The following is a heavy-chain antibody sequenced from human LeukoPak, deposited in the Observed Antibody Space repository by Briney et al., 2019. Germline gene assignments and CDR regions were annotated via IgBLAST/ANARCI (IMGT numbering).Heavy chain of an antibody. V-gene: IGHV1-8*01. CDR3: ARESQGVDIVATYYFDY. CDR2: MNPNSGNT. Sequence: GASVKVSCKASGYTFTSYDINWVRQATGQGLEWMGWMNPNSGNTGYAQKFQGRVTMTRNTSISTAYMELSSLRSEDTAVYYCARESQGVDIVATYYFDYWGQGTLVTVSS. D-gene: IGHD5-12*01. J-gene: IGHJ4*02. CDR1: GYTFTSYD.